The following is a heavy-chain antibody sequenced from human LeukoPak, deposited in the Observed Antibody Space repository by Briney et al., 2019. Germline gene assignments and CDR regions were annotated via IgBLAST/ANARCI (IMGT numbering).Heavy chain of an antibody. J-gene: IGHJ6*02. CDR1: GFTFSSYG. CDR2: IWYDGSNK. V-gene: IGHV3-33*01. Sequence: GGSLRLPCAAPGFTFSSYGMHWVRQAPGKGLEWVAVIWYDGSNKYYADSVKGRFTISRDNSKNTLYLQMNSLRAEDTAVYYCARRNQWELLDYYYYYGMDVWGQGTTVTVSS. D-gene: IGHD1-26*01. CDR3: ARRNQWELLDYYYYYGMDV.